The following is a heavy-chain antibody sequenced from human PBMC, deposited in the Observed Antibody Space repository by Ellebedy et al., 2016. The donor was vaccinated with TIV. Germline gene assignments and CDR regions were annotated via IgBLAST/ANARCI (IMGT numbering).Heavy chain of an antibody. CDR3: ARGLWFGELYDY. J-gene: IGHJ4*02. Sequence: MPSETLSLTCSVSGALISGYYWSWFRQPAGKGLEWIGRTYTSGSTNYSPSLKSRVTMSVDTSKNQFSLKLNSVTAADTAVYYCARGLWFGELYDYWGQGALVTVSS. CDR2: TYTSGST. D-gene: IGHD3-10*01. CDR1: GALISGYY. V-gene: IGHV4-4*07.